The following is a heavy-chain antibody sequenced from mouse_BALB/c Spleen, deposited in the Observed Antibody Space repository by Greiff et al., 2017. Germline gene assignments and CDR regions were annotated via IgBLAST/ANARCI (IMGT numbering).Heavy chain of an antibody. CDR2: INPDSSTI. CDR3: ARGNYYYAMDY. J-gene: IGHJ4*01. Sequence: EVMLVESGGGLVQPGGSLKLSCAASGFDFSRYWMSWVRQAPGKGLEWIGEINPDSSTINYTPSLKDKFIISRDNAKNTLYLQMSKVRSEDTALYYCARGNYYYAMDYWGQGTSVTVSS. CDR1: GFDFSRYW. V-gene: IGHV4-1*02.